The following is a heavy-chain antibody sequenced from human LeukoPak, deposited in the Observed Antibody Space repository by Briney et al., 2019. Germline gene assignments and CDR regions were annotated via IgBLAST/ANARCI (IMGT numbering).Heavy chain of an antibody. CDR3: ARIRLGYCSGGSCYSKYYYYGMDV. CDR1: GFTFSSYS. Sequence: PGGSLRLSCAASGFTFSSYSMNWVRQAPGKGLEWVSSISSSSSYIYYADSVKGRFTISRDNAKNSLYLQMNSLRAEDTAVYYCARIRLGYCSGGSCYSKYYYYGMDVWGKGTTDTVSS. J-gene: IGHJ6*04. D-gene: IGHD2-15*01. V-gene: IGHV3-21*01. CDR2: ISSSSSYI.